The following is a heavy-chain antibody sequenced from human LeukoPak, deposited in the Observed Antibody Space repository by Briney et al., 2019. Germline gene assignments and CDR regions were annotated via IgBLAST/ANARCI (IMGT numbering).Heavy chain of an antibody. V-gene: IGHV3-23*01. CDR1: GFTFSSYA. CDR3: AKAILPATILSFNDY. D-gene: IGHD2-2*02. J-gene: IGHJ4*02. CDR2: ISGGGSST. Sequence: GGSLRLSCAASGFTFSSYAMSWVRQAPGKGLEWVSTISGGGSSTYYADSVKGRFTISRDNFKNTLYLQMNSLRAEDTAIYYCAKAILPATILSFNDYWGQGTLVTVSS.